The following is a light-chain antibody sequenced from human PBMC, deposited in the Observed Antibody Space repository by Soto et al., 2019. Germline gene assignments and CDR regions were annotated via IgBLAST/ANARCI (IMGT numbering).Light chain of an antibody. CDR2: GAS. Sequence: DIVLMQSPGTLSLSPGERATLSCRAGQSLGNSYLAWYQQRPGQAPRLLIYGASSRATGIPDRFSGGGSGTDFTLAISRLEPEDFAVYYCQQYGNSPTFGGGTKVDIK. CDR3: QQYGNSPT. J-gene: IGKJ4*01. CDR1: QSLGNSY. V-gene: IGKV3-20*01.